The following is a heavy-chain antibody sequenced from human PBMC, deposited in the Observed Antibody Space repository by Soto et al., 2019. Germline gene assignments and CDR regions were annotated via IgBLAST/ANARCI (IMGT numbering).Heavy chain of an antibody. CDR2: IIPIFGTA. V-gene: IGHV1-69*01. D-gene: IGHD3-22*01. CDR3: ARRFASYDSSGYYH. CDR1: GGTFSSYA. Sequence: QVQLVQSGAEVKKPGSSVKVSCKASGGTFSSYAISWVRQAPGQGLEWMGGIIPIFGTANYAQKFQGRVTITADESTSTAYMEVSSLRSEDTVVYSGARRFASYDSSGYYHWGQGTLVTVSS. J-gene: IGHJ5*02.